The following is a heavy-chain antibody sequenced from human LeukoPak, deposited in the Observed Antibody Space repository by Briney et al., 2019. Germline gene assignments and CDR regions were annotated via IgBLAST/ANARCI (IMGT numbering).Heavy chain of an antibody. V-gene: IGHV4-34*01. CDR3: ARGPGRGFTRYWFFDL. Sequence: SETLSLTCAVSGGSFSGHSWSWIRQPPGRGLEWIGEIDHSGSTNYNPSLKSRVSITTDTSKNQLSLKVDSVTAADTSLYYCARGPGRGFTRYWFFDLWGRGTLVIVSS. CDR2: IDHSGST. J-gene: IGHJ2*01. D-gene: IGHD3-10*01. CDR1: GGSFSGHS.